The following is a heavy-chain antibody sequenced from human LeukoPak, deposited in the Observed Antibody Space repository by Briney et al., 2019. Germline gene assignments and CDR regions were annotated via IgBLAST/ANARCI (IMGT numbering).Heavy chain of an antibody. CDR3: ARDYSGEWEQLTGWWFDP. V-gene: IGHV1-46*01. D-gene: IGHD1-26*01. Sequence: ASVKVSCKAFGYTFTGYWMHWVRQAPGQGPEWMGVISPSGGSTIYAQKFKGRVTLTRDMSTSTDYLELSSLRSEDTAVYYCARDYSGEWEQLTGWWFDPWGQGTLVIVSS. CDR2: ISPSGGST. J-gene: IGHJ5*02. CDR1: GYTFTGYW.